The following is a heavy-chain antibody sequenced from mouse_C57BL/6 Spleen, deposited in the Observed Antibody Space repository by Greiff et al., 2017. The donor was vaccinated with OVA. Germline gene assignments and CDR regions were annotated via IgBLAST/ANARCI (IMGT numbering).Heavy chain of an antibody. Sequence: VQLQESGAELVRPGASVTLSCKASGYTFTDYEMHWVKQTPVHGLEWIGAIDPETGGTAYNQKFKGKAILTADKSSSTAYMELRSLTSEDSAVYYCTRGLLYYYAMDYWGQGTSVTVSS. CDR3: TRGLLYYYAMDY. CDR2: IDPETGGT. J-gene: IGHJ4*01. D-gene: IGHD2-13*01. CDR1: GYTFTDYE. V-gene: IGHV1-15*01.